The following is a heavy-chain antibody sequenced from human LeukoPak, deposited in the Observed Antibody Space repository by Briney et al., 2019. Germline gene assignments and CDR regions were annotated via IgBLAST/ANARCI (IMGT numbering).Heavy chain of an antibody. CDR3: ARVIAYGSSWFDP. D-gene: IGHD3-16*02. CDR1: GFTFSSYS. V-gene: IGHV3-21*01. J-gene: IGHJ5*02. CDR2: ISSSSSYI. Sequence: GGSLRLSYAASGFTFSSYSMNWVRQAPGKGLEWVSSISSSSSYIHYADSVKGRFTISRDNAKNSLYLQMNSLRAEDTAVYYCARVIAYGSSWFDPWGQGTLVTVSS.